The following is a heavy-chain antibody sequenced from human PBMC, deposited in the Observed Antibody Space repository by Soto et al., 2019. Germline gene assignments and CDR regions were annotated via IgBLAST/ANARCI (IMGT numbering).Heavy chain of an antibody. J-gene: IGHJ5*02. Sequence: SETLSLTCTVSGGSISSSSYYWGWIRQPPGKGLEWIGSIYYSGSTYYNPSLKSRVTISVDKSKNQFSLKLSSVTAADTAVYYCARDGDYGNNWFDPWGQGTLVTVSS. D-gene: IGHD4-17*01. V-gene: IGHV4-39*07. CDR3: ARDGDYGNNWFDP. CDR2: IYYSGST. CDR1: GGSISSSSYY.